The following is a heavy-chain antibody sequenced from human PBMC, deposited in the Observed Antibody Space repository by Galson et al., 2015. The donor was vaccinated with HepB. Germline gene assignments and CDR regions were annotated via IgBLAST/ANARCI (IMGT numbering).Heavy chain of an antibody. CDR3: ARVTPNNDSSGYPTVYYYYYGMDV. D-gene: IGHD3-22*01. CDR1: GGTFSSYT. V-gene: IGHV1-69*02. CDR2: IIPILGMA. Sequence: SVKVSCKASGGTFSSYTISWVRQAPGQGLEWMGRIIPILGMANYAQKFQGRVTITADKSTSTAYMELSSLRSEDTAVYYCARVTPNNDSSGYPTVYYYYYGMDVWGQGTTVTVSS. J-gene: IGHJ6*02.